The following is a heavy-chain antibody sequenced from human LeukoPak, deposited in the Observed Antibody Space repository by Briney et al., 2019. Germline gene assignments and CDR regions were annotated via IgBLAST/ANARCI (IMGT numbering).Heavy chain of an antibody. CDR1: GFSFSSSW. Sequence: GGSLRLSCAASGFSFSSSWMRWVRQAPGKGLEWVANIKLDGSEKYFVDSVKGRFTISRDNAKNSLYLQMNSLRAEDTAVYYCAREFAVPYYFDYWGQGTLVTVSS. D-gene: IGHD4-17*01. CDR2: IKLDGSEK. J-gene: IGHJ4*02. CDR3: AREFAVPYYFDY. V-gene: IGHV3-7*03.